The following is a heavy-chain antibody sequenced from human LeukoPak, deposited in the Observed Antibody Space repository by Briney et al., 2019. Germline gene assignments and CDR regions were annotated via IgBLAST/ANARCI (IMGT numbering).Heavy chain of an antibody. CDR3: SRDRGLAWWDY. D-gene: IGHD2-8*02. V-gene: IGHV3-21*01. Sequence: PGGSLRLSCAASGFTFSNYAMNWFRQAPGKGLEWVSSISSSSSNIFYTDSLKGRFTISTNNTKNSPYLQMNSLRADDIAVYYCSRDRGLAWWDYWGQGTLVTVSS. J-gene: IGHJ4*02. CDR1: GFTFSNYA. CDR2: ISSSSSNI.